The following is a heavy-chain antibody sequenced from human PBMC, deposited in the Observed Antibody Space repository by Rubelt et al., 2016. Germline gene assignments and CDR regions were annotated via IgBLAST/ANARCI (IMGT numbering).Heavy chain of an antibody. CDR1: GYTFTSYA. CDR3: AREYGDYVIAFDI. D-gene: IGHD4-17*01. CDR2: INAGNGNT. Sequence: QVQLVQSGAEVKKPGASVKVSCKASGYTFTSYAMHWVRQAPGQRLEWMGWINAGNGNTKYSRKCKGRVTMTRETPASTAYMELSSLRSEDTAVYYCAREYGDYVIAFDIWGQGTMVTVSS. V-gene: IGHV1-3*01. J-gene: IGHJ3*02.